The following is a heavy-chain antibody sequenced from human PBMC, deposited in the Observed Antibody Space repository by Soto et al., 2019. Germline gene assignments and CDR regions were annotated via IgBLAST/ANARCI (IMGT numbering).Heavy chain of an antibody. V-gene: IGHV3-48*01. CDR3: ARVCSGGSCFRERDTTDDAFDI. J-gene: IGHJ3*02. CDR2: ISSSSSTI. CDR1: GFTFSSYS. D-gene: IGHD2-15*01. Sequence: PRGSLRLSCAASGFTFSSYSMNWVRQAPGKGLEWVSYISSSSSTIYYADSVKGRFTISRDNAKNSLYLQMNSLRAEDTAVYYCARVCSGGSCFRERDTTDDAFDICGQLSMVPVS.